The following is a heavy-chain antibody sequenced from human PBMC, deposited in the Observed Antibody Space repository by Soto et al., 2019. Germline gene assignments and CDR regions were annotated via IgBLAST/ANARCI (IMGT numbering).Heavy chain of an antibody. CDR2: IWYDGSNK. CDR1: GFTFSSYG. Sequence: GGSLRLSCAASGFTFSSYGMHWVRQAPGKGLEWVAVIWYDGSNKYYADSVKGRFTISRDNSKNTLYLQMNSLRAEDTAVYYCATTDSSGWYYFDYWGQGTLVTV. CDR3: ATTDSSGWYYFDY. D-gene: IGHD6-19*01. V-gene: IGHV3-33*01. J-gene: IGHJ4*02.